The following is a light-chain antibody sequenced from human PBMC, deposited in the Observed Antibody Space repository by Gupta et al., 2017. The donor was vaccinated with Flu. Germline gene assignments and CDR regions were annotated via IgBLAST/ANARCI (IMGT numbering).Light chain of an antibody. J-gene: IGKJ1*01. CDR3: QQYGSSPAT. Sequence: LSPGERATLSCRASPSVSSSYLAWYQQKPGQAPRLLIYGASSRATGIPDRFSGSGSGTDFTLNISRLEPEDFAVYYCQQYGSSPATFGQGTKVEIK. CDR1: PSVSSSY. CDR2: GAS. V-gene: IGKV3-20*01.